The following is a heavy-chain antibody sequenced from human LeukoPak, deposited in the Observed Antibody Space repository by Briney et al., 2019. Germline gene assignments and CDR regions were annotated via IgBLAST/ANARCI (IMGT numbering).Heavy chain of an antibody. CDR3: AKDNDYGDYSPDY. V-gene: IGHV3-30*02. CDR1: GFTFRSYG. J-gene: IGHJ4*02. D-gene: IGHD4-17*01. CDR2: IRYDGSNK. Sequence: PGGSLRLSCAASGFTFRSYGMHWVRQAPGKGLEWVAFIRYDGSNKYYADSVKGRFTISRDNSKNTLYLQMNSLRAEDTAVYYCAKDNDYGDYSPDYWGQGTLVTVSS.